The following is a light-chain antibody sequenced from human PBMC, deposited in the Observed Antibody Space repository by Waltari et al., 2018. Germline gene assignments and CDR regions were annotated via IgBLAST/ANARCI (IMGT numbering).Light chain of an antibody. CDR3: SSRDSGAHRHV. J-gene: IGLJ1*01. Sequence: SSELTQDPAVSVALGQTVRSTCQGDSLSSHYATWYQQKAGQAPILVIYGQNNRPSGIPDRFSGSYSGRTASLTITGAQAEDEADYYCSSRDSGAHRHVFGTGTKVTVL. CDR1: SLSSHY. V-gene: IGLV3-19*01. CDR2: GQN.